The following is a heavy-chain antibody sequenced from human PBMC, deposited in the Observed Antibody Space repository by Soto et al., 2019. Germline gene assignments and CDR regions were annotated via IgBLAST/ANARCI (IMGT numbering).Heavy chain of an antibody. V-gene: IGHV1-18*01. D-gene: IGHD4-17*01. CDR3: ARDPTNDYGDDTFDY. Sequence: GASVKVSCQASGYTFTSYGISWVRQAPGQGLEWMGWISAYNGNTNYAQKLQGRLTVTADMYTSTVYMELSSLRSEDTAVYYCARDPTNDYGDDTFDYWGQGTKVTVSS. CDR2: ISAYNGNT. J-gene: IGHJ4*02. CDR1: GYTFTSYG.